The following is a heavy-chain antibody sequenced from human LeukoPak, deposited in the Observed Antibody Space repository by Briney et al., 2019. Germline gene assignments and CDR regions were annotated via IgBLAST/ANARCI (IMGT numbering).Heavy chain of an antibody. CDR2: IIPILGIA. CDR3: ARSYYDSSGLDY. D-gene: IGHD3-22*01. V-gene: IGHV1-69*04. J-gene: IGHJ4*02. Sequence: AVKLSCKASGGTFSSYAIIWVRQAPGQGLEWMGRIIPILGIANYAQKFQGRVTITADKSTSTAYMELSSLRSEDTAVYYCARSYYDSSGLDYWGQGNLVTVSS. CDR1: GGTFSSYA.